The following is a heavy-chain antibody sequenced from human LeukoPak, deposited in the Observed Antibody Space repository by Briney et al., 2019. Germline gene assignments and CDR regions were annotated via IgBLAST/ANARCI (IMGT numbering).Heavy chain of an antibody. D-gene: IGHD3-3*01. CDR2: IIPILGIA. Sequence: GASVKVSCRASGGTFSSYAISWVRQAPGQGLEWMGRIIPILGIANYAQKFQGRVTITADKSTSTAYMELSSLRSEDTAVYYCAKSSRGVVLLDYDFSPMDVWGKGTTVTVSS. J-gene: IGHJ6*04. V-gene: IGHV1-69*04. CDR1: GGTFSSYA. CDR3: AKSSRGVVLLDYDFSPMDV.